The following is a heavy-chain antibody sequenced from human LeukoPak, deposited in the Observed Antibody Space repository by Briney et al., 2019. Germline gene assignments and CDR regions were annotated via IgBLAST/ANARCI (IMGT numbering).Heavy chain of an antibody. CDR2: INPSGGST. D-gene: IGHD2-21*02. Sequence: GASVKVSCKASGYTFAGYYMHWVRQAPGQGLEWMGIINPSGGSTSYAQKFQGRVTMTRDTSTSTVYMELSSLRSEDTAVYYCARATTGDPFDYWGQGTLVTVSS. CDR3: ARATTGDPFDY. V-gene: IGHV1-46*01. CDR1: GYTFAGYY. J-gene: IGHJ4*02.